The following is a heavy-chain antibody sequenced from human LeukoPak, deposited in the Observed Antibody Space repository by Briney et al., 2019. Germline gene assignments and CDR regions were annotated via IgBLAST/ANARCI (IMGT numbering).Heavy chain of an antibody. J-gene: IGHJ6*02. Sequence: SETLSLTCAVYGGSFSGYYWSWIRQPPGKGLEWIGEINHSGSTNYNPSLKSRVTISVDTSKNQFSLKLSSVTAADTAVYYCARAKYSSSFTGDYHYGMDVWGQGTTVTVSS. V-gene: IGHV4-34*01. CDR1: GGSFSGYY. CDR2: INHSGST. D-gene: IGHD6-13*01. CDR3: ARAKYSSSFTGDYHYGMDV.